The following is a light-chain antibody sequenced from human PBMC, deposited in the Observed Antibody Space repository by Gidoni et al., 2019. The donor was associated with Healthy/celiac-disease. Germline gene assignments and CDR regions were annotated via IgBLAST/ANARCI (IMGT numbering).Light chain of an antibody. CDR2: LGS. CDR1: QSLLHSNGYNY. V-gene: IGKV2-28*01. Sequence: DIVMTQSPLSLPVTPGEPASISCRSSQSLLHSNGYNYLDWYLQKPGQSPQLLIYLGSNRASGVPDRFSGSGSGTDFTLKISRVEAEDVGVYHCMQALQTYTFXQXTKLEIK. CDR3: MQALQTYT. J-gene: IGKJ2*01.